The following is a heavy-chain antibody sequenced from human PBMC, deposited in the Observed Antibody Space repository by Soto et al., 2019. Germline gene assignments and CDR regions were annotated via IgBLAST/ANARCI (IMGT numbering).Heavy chain of an antibody. J-gene: IGHJ4*02. Sequence: QVQLQESGPGLVKPSETLSLICTVSGGSISPFYWSWIRQPPGKGLEYIGYIYYTGTTNYNPSLRSRVTISVDTSKNQVSLKMTSVTVADTAVYYCARDRGEGYNWDFWGQGALVTVSS. V-gene: IGHV4-59*01. CDR1: GGSISPFY. CDR2: IYYTGTT. CDR3: ARDRGEGYNWDF. D-gene: IGHD5-12*01.